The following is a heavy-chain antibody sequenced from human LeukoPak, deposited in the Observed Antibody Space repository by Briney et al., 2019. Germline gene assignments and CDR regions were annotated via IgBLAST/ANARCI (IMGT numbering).Heavy chain of an antibody. V-gene: IGHV1-18*01. J-gene: IGHJ3*02. D-gene: IGHD3-22*01. Sequence: ASVKVSCKASGYTFTSYGISWVRQAPGQGLEWMGWISAYNGNTNYAQKLQGRVTMTTDTSTSTAYMELRSLRSDDTAVYYCARGRSGYYLGSDAFDIWGQGTMVTVSS. CDR2: ISAYNGNT. CDR1: GYTFTSYG. CDR3: ARGRSGYYLGSDAFDI.